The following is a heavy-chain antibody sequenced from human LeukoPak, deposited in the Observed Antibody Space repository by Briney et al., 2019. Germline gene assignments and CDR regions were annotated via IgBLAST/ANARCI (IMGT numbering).Heavy chain of an antibody. J-gene: IGHJ5*02. V-gene: IGHV4-39*01. D-gene: IGHD3-10*01. CDR3: ARLYYYGSGPLNWFDP. CDR2: IYYSGST. CDR1: GGSISSSSYY. Sequence: SETLSLTCTVSGGSISSSSYYWGWIRQPPGKGLEWIGSIYYSGSTYYNPSLKSRVTISVDTSKNQFSLKLSSVTAADTAVYYCARLYYYGSGPLNWFDPWGQGTLVTVSS.